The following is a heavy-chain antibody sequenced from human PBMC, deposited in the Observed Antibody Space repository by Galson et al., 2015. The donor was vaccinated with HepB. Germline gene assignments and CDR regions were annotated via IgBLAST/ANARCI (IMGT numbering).Heavy chain of an antibody. J-gene: IGHJ3*02. V-gene: IGHV3-23*01. CDR2: ICGSGDCP. Sequence: SLRLSCAASGFTFSNYAMSWVRQPPGKGLQWVSGICGSGDCPFYAASVRGRFTVSRDNSKNTLYLHVNSLRAEDTAVYYCARNNWHPSDAFDIWGQGTVVTVSS. CDR1: GFTFSNYA. CDR3: ARNNWHPSDAFDI. D-gene: IGHD1-1*01.